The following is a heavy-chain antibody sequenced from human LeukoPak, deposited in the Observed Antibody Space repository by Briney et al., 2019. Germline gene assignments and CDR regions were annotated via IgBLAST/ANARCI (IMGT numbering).Heavy chain of an antibody. V-gene: IGHV3-74*01. CDR2: INSDGSST. CDR1: GFTFSSYW. CDR3: ARDHEGQQLVQLDY. J-gene: IGHJ4*02. Sequence: GGSLRLSCAASGFTFSSYWMHWVRQAPGKGLVWVSRINSDGSSTSYADSVKGRFTISRDNAKNTLYLQMNGLRAEDTAVYYCARDHEGQQLVQLDYWGQGTLVTVSS. D-gene: IGHD6-13*01.